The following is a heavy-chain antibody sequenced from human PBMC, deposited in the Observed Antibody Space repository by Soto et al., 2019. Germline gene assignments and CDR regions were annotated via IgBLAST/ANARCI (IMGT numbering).Heavy chain of an antibody. J-gene: IGHJ4*02. CDR2: IYYSGST. CDR3: ARSAPYSSSWYPLKFDY. Sequence: SQTLSLTCTVSGGSISSGGYYWSWIRQHPGKGLEWIGYIYYSGSTYYNPSLKSRVTISVDTSKNQFSLKLSSVTAADTAVYYCARSAPYSSSWYPLKFDYWGQGTLVTVSS. CDR1: GGSISSGGYY. D-gene: IGHD6-13*01. V-gene: IGHV4-31*03.